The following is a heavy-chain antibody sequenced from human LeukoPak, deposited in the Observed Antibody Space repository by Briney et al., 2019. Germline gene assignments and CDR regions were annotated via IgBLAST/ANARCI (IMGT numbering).Heavy chain of an antibody. CDR1: GFTFSSYA. Sequence: GGSLRLSCAASGFTFSSYAMHWVRQAPGKGLEWVAVISYDGSNKYYADSVKGRFTISRDSSKNTLYLQMNSLRAEDTAVYYCARDQSSSSPFDYWGQGTLVTVSS. J-gene: IGHJ4*02. CDR3: ARDQSSSSPFDY. CDR2: ISYDGSNK. V-gene: IGHV3-30*04. D-gene: IGHD6-6*01.